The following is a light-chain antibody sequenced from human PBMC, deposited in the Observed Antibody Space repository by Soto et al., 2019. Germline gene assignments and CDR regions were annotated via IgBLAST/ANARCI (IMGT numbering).Light chain of an antibody. J-gene: IGLJ1*01. Sequence: QSALTQPASVSGSPGQSIAISCTGTSSDVGAYSYVSWYQQHPGKAPKLMIYDVSNRPSGVSNRFSGSKSGNTASLTISGLQAEDEADYYCNSYATSSTYVFGTGTKVTV. CDR1: SSDVGAYSY. CDR2: DVS. CDR3: NSYATSSTYV. V-gene: IGLV2-14*03.